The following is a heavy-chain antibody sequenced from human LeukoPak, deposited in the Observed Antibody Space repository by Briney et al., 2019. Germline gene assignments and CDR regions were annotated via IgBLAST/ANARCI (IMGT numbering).Heavy chain of an antibody. D-gene: IGHD2-2*02. CDR1: GFTFSNAW. V-gene: IGHV3-7*01. J-gene: IGHJ4*02. CDR2: IKQDGSEK. Sequence: GGSLRLSCAASGFTFSNAWMSWVRQAPGKGLEWVANIKQDGSEKYYVDSVKGRFTISRDNAKNSLYLQMNSLRAEDTAVYYCAREDTSDGGYQLLYGFEVSWGQGTLVTVSS. CDR3: AREDTSDGGYQLLYGFEVS.